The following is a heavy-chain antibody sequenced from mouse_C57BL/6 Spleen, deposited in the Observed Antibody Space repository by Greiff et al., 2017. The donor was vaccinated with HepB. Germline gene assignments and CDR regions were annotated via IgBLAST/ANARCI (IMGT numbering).Heavy chain of an antibody. CDR2: INPSSGYT. CDR1: GYTFTSYW. V-gene: IGHV1-7*01. J-gene: IGHJ1*03. D-gene: IGHD1-1*01. CDR3: ARGPTVVASHWYFDV. Sequence: QVQLQQSGAELAKPGASVKLSCKASGYTFTSYWMHWVKQRPGQGLEWIGYINPSSGYTKYNQKFKDKATLTADKSSSTAYMQLRSLTYEDSAVYYCARGPTVVASHWYFDVWGTGTTVTVSS.